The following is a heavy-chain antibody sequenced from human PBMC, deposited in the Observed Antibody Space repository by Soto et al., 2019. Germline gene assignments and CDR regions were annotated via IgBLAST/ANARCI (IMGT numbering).Heavy chain of an antibody. CDR3: AKIAAAGRAPGYYYYYGMDV. CDR1: GGSFSGYY. CDR2: INHSGST. D-gene: IGHD6-13*01. V-gene: IGHV4-34*01. J-gene: IGHJ6*02. Sequence: SGTLSLTCAVYGGSFSGYYWSWIRQPPGKGLEWIGEINHSGSTNYNPSLKSRVTISVDTSKNQFSLKLSSVTAADTAVYYCAKIAAAGRAPGYYYYYGMDVWGQGTTVTVSS.